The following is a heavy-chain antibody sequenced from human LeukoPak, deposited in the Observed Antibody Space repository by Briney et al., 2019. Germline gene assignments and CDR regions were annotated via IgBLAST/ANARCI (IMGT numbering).Heavy chain of an antibody. CDR3: ARDIPRGSTHLDY. J-gene: IGHJ4*02. CDR2: MNEDGSQK. V-gene: IGHV3-7*01. CDR1: GLSFSNYW. Sequence: PGGSLRLSCAASGLSFSNYWMTWVRQAPGKGLEWEASMNEDGSQKNYGDSVKGRFTISRDNAENSLYLQMNVLRVEDTAVYYCARDIPRGSTHLDYWGQGTLVTVSA. D-gene: IGHD1-26*01.